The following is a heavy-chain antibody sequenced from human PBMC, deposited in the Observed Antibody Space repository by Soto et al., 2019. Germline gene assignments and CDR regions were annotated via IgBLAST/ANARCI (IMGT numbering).Heavy chain of an antibody. Sequence: GGSLRLSCASSGFTVSRNCMNWVRQAPGKGLEWVSVIYSGGYTYYADSVKGRFTISRDNSKNTLYLQLSSLRAEDTAVYYCAGRVSITHYFYYMDVWGRGTTLTFSS. D-gene: IGHD3-10*01. J-gene: IGHJ6*03. CDR1: GFTVSRNC. V-gene: IGHV3-66*01. CDR3: AGRVSITHYFYYMDV. CDR2: IYSGGYT.